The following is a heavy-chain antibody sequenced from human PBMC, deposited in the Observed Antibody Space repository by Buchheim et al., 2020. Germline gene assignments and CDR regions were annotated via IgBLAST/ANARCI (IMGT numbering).Heavy chain of an antibody. D-gene: IGHD2-2*01. CDR1: GFTFSSYS. CDR2: ISSSSSTI. V-gene: IGHV3-48*02. CDR3: AGNIVVVPMLGLGSGMDV. J-gene: IGHJ6*02. Sequence: EVQLVESGGGLVQPGGSLRLSCAASGFTFSSYSMNWVRQAPGKGLEWVSYISSSSSTIYYADSVKGRFTISRDNAKNSLYLQMNSLRDENTAVYYCAGNIVVVPMLGLGSGMDVWGQGTT.